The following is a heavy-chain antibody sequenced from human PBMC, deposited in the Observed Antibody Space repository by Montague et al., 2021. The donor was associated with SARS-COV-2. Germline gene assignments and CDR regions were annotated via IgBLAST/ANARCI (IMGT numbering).Heavy chain of an antibody. Sequence: SETLSLTCTVSGGSISSYYRSWIRQPPGKGLEWIGYIYYSGSTNYNPSLKSRVTISVDTSKNQFSLKLSSVTAADTAVYYCARGLPTVRGVIRGFDPWGQGTLVTVSS. J-gene: IGHJ5*02. D-gene: IGHD3-10*01. V-gene: IGHV4-59*01. CDR3: ARGLPTVRGVIRGFDP. CDR1: GGSISSYY. CDR2: IYYSGST.